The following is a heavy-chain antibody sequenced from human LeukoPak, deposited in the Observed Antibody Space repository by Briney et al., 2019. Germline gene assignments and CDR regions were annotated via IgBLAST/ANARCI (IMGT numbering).Heavy chain of an antibody. CDR1: GFTFDDYA. Sequence: GGSLRLSCAASGFTFDDYAMHWVRQAPGKGLEWVPGITWNSDNIAYADSVKGRFTISRDNAKNSLFLQMNSLRVEDTAFYYCAKHSPIDFWGQGILVTVSS. J-gene: IGHJ4*02. CDR2: ITWNSDNI. V-gene: IGHV3-9*01. CDR3: AKHSPIDF.